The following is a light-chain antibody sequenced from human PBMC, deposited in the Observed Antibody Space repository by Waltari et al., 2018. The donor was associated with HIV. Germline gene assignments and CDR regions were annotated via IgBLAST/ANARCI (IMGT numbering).Light chain of an antibody. J-gene: IGKJ2*01. CDR2: ASS. CDR1: QSVDVY. V-gene: IGKV1-39*01. Sequence: DIQMTPSPSSLSASVGDTVTITCRASQSVDVYVNWYQHKPGKAPKLLIFASSSLQSGVPSRFSGSRSGTEVRITSTGLQPEDFGTYFCQQSDDTPYTIGQGTKLEIK. CDR3: QQSDDTPYT.